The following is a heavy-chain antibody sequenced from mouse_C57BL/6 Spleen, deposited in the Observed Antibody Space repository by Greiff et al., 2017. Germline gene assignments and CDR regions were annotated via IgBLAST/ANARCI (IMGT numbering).Heavy chain of an antibody. CDR2: INPYNGGT. Sequence: EVQLQQSGPVLVKPGASVKMSCKASGYTFTDYYMNWVKQSHGKSLEWIGVINPYNGGTSYNQKFKGKATLTVDKSSSTAYMELNSLTSEDSAVYYCARSQAIYYYGSKDYWGQGTTLTVSS. J-gene: IGHJ2*01. CDR1: GYTFTDYY. D-gene: IGHD1-1*01. CDR3: ARSQAIYYYGSKDY. V-gene: IGHV1-19*01.